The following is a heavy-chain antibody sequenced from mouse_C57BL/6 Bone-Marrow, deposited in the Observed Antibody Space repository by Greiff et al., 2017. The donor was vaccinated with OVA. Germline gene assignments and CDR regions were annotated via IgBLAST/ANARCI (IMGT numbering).Heavy chain of an antibody. J-gene: IGHJ1*03. Sequence: QVQLQQSGPELVKPGASVKISCKASGYAFSSSWMNWVKQRPGKGLEWIGRIYPGDGDPNYNGKFKGKATLTADKSSSTAYMQLSSLTSEDSAVYFCAREGITTVVARRYFDVWGTGTTVTVSS. D-gene: IGHD1-1*01. V-gene: IGHV1-82*01. CDR2: IYPGDGDP. CDR3: AREGITTVVARRYFDV. CDR1: GYAFSSSW.